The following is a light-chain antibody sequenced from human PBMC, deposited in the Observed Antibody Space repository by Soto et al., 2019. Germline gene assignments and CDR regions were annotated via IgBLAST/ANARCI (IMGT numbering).Light chain of an antibody. V-gene: IGKV3-15*01. J-gene: IGKJ1*01. CDR1: QTASSSY. CDR3: HQYYTWPRT. Sequence: EIVLTQSPDTLSLSPGEGATLXXRASQTASSSYLAWYQQKPGQAPRXXIYGTSTRATDFPARFSGSGAGTEFTLTISSLQSEDIAVYYCHQYYTWPRTFGQGTKVDIK. CDR2: GTS.